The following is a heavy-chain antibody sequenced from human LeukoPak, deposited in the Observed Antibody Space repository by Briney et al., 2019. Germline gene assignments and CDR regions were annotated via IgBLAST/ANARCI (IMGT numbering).Heavy chain of an antibody. V-gene: IGHV3-48*01. CDR3: ASGDPYSGSYPFDY. J-gene: IGHJ4*02. CDR2: ISSSSSTI. D-gene: IGHD1-26*01. Sequence: PGGSLRLSCAASGFTFSSYSMNWVRQAPGKGLEWVSYISSSSSTIYYADSVKGRFTISRDNAKNSLYLQMNSLRAEDTAVYYCASGDPYSGSYPFDYWGQGTLVTVSS. CDR1: GFTFSSYS.